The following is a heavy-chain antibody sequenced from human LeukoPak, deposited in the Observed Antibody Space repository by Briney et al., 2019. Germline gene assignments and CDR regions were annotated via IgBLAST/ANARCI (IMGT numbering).Heavy chain of an antibody. CDR2: IYYSGST. CDR1: GDSISSNY. Sequence: SETLSLTCTVSGDSISSNYWSWIRQPPGKGLEWIGYIYYSGSTNYNPSLKSRVTISVDTSKNQFSLKLSSVTAADTAVYYCARHGAAGTNWFDPWGQGTLVTVSS. D-gene: IGHD6-13*01. J-gene: IGHJ5*02. V-gene: IGHV4-59*08. CDR3: ARHGAAGTNWFDP.